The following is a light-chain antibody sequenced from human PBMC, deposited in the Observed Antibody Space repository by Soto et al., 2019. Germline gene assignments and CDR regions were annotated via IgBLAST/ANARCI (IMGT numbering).Light chain of an antibody. CDR3: QQYNKWPLT. Sequence: EIVMTQSPATLSVSPGDRVTLSCRASQSVSSNLAWYQQKPGQAPRLLIYGASTRATGFPARFSGSGSGTEFTLTISSLQSEDFAVYYCQQYNKWPLTFGQGTRLEIK. V-gene: IGKV3-15*01. J-gene: IGKJ5*01. CDR2: GAS. CDR1: QSVSSN.